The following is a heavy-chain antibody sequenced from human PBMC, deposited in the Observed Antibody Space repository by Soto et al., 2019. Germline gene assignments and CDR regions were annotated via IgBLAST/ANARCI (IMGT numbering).Heavy chain of an antibody. J-gene: IGHJ4*02. CDR2: IIPILGIA. CDR1: GGTFSSYT. D-gene: IGHD3-9*01. V-gene: IGHV1-69*02. Sequence: ASVKVSCKASGGTFSSYTISWVRQAPGQGLEWMGRIIPILGIANYAQKFQGRVTITADKSTSTAYMELSSLRSEDTAVYYFASKRDPSKLRYFDWLLSLDYWGQGTLVTVSS. CDR3: ASKRDPSKLRYFDWLLSLDY.